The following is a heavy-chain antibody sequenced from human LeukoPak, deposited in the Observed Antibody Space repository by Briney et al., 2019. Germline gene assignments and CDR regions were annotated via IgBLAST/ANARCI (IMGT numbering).Heavy chain of an antibody. CDR1: GGSISSYY. V-gene: IGHV4-59*01. CDR3: ARGYGSGKFFWFDP. J-gene: IGHJ5*02. Sequence: SETLSLTCTVSGGSISSYYWSWIRQPPGKGLEWIGYIYYSGSTNYNPSLKSRVTISVDTSKNQFSLKLSSGTGADTAVYYCARGYGSGKFFWFDPWGQGTLVTVSS. CDR2: IYYSGST. D-gene: IGHD3-10*01.